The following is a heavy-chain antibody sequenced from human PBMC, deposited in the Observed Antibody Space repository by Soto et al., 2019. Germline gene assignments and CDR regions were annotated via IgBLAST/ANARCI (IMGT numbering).Heavy chain of an antibody. V-gene: IGHV6-1*01. J-gene: IGHJ5*01. CDR2: TYYRSKWYN. CDR3: VRPISNSWLDF. Sequence: SQTLSLTCAISGDSVSSSSVTWNWIRQSPSRGLEWLGRTYYRSKWYNDYAESVKSRITINPDTSKNQFSLHLNSVTPEDTAVYYSVRPISNSWLDFWGQGTLVTVSS. CDR1: GDSVSSSSVT. D-gene: IGHD1-26*01.